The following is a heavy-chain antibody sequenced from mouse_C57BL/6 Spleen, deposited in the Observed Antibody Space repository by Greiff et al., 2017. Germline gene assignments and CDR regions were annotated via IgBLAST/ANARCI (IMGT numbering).Heavy chain of an antibody. CDR2: IDPSDSYS. D-gene: IGHD2-10*01. CDR3: ARLLDNDLDY. J-gene: IGHJ2*01. CDR1: GYTFTSYW. Sequence: QVQLQQPGAELVQPGASVKLSCKASGYTFTSYWMQWVQQRPGQGLEWIGEIDPSDSYSNYNQTFKGKATLTVDTSASTAYVQLRSLTSEDSAVDYCARLLDNDLDYWGQGTTVTVSS. V-gene: IGHV1-50*01.